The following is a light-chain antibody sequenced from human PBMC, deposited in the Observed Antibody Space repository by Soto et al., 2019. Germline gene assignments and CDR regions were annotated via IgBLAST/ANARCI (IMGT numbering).Light chain of an antibody. V-gene: IGKV1-39*01. CDR2: AAS. CDR1: RSISSF. J-gene: IGKJ1*01. Sequence: DIRMTQSPSSLYASVGDRVTMTCRASRSISSFLNWYQQKPGKAPKLLIYAASSLHSGVPSRFSGSGSGTDFTLTISNLQPEDFATYYCHQTDSIPETFGQGTKVEIK. CDR3: HQTDSIPET.